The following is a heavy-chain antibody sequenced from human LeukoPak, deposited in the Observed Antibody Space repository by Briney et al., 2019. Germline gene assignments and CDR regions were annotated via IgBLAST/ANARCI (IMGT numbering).Heavy chain of an antibody. Sequence: SVKVSCKASGGTFSSYAISWVRQAPGQGLEWMGGIIPIFGTANYAQKFQGRVTITADESTSTAYMELSSLRSEDTAVYYCAREVSGIAVAGTPLRYFQHWGQGTLVTVSS. CDR1: GGTFSSYA. D-gene: IGHD6-19*01. CDR2: IIPIFGTA. J-gene: IGHJ1*01. CDR3: AREVSGIAVAGTPLRYFQH. V-gene: IGHV1-69*13.